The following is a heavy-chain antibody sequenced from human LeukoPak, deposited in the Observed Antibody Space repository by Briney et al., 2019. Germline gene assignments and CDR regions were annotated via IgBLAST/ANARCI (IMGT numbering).Heavy chain of an antibody. V-gene: IGHV1-18*01. J-gene: IGHJ4*02. CDR1: GFTFTSYG. CDR3: ARDRSSSARED. Sequence: GASVRVSCKPSGFTFTSYGISWMRQAPGQGLEWVGWISGYSGNTNYAQKFQGRVTMTTDTSTSTAYMELRGLRSDDTAVYYCARDRSSSAREDWGQGTLVTVSS. D-gene: IGHD6-6*01. CDR2: ISGYSGNT.